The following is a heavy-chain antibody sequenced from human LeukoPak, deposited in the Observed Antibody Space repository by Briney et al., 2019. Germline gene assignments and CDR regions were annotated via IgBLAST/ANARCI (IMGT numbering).Heavy chain of an antibody. CDR3: ARGVVKRAFDI. D-gene: IGHD3-3*01. CDR2: IYYSGST. CDR1: GGSISSYY. V-gene: IGHV4-59*01. J-gene: IGHJ3*02. Sequence: SETLSLTCTGSGGSISSYYWSWIRQPPGKGLERIGYIYYSGSTNYNPSLKSRVTISVDTSKNQFSLKLSSVTAADTAVYYCARGVVKRAFDIWGQGTMVTVSS.